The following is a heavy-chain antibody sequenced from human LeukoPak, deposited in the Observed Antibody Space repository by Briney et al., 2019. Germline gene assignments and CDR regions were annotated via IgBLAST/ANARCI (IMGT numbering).Heavy chain of an antibody. V-gene: IGHV3-23*01. CDR2: ISGSGDTT. J-gene: IGHJ4*02. CDR3: AKHLWRDLVWFGEGYYFGY. CDR1: GFTFSSYA. Sequence: QPGGSLRLSCAASGFTFSSYAMSWVRQAPGKGLEWVSAISGSGDTTYYADSVKGRFTISRDNSKNTLYLQMNSLRVDDTAVYYCAKHLWRDLVWFGEGYYFGYWGQGTLVTVSS. D-gene: IGHD3-10*01.